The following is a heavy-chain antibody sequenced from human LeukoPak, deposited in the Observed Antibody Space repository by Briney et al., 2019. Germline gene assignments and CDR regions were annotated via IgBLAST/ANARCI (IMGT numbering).Heavy chain of an antibody. Sequence: SGGSLRLSCAASGFTFSSYWMHWVRQAPGKGLVWVSRTNIDGSTSDYADSVKGRFTISRDNAKNAMYLQMNSLRVDDTAVYYCARASALATPPFAYWGQGTLVTVSS. D-gene: IGHD5-12*01. J-gene: IGHJ4*02. V-gene: IGHV3-74*01. CDR1: GFTFSSYW. CDR3: ARASALATPPFAY. CDR2: TNIDGSTS.